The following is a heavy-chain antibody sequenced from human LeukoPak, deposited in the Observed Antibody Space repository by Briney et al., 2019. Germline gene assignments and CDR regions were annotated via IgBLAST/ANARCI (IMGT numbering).Heavy chain of an antibody. V-gene: IGHV3-13*01. Sequence: GRSLRLSCAASGFTFSSYDMHWVRQATGKGLEWVSGISTAGETNYPGSVKGRFTISRENAKNSVYLQMNSLRAGDTAVYYCAREIAVAGTWYFDLWGRGTLVTVSS. D-gene: IGHD6-19*01. CDR3: AREIAVAGTWYFDL. CDR1: GFTFSSYD. CDR2: ISTAGET. J-gene: IGHJ2*01.